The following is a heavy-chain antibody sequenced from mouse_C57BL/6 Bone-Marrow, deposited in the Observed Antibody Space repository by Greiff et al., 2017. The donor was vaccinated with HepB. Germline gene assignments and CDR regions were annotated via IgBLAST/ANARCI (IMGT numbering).Heavy chain of an antibody. V-gene: IGHV1-81*01. J-gene: IGHJ4*01. CDR3: ALRCYYAMDY. CDR1: GYTFTSYG. D-gene: IGHD1-1*01. Sequence: QVQLKQSGAELARPGASVKLSCKASGYTFTSYGISWVKQRTGQGLEWIGEIYPRSGNTYYNEKFKGKATLTADKSSSTAYMELRSLTSEDSAVYFCALRCYYAMDYWGQGTSVTVSS. CDR2: IYPRSGNT.